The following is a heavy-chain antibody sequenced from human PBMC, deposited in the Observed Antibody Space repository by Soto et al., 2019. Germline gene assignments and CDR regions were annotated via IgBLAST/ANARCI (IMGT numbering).Heavy chain of an antibody. CDR3: AKGDSSWVSWFDP. CDR2: INPTTGAT. CDR1: GYTFTAQY. V-gene: IGHV1-2*02. J-gene: IGHJ5*02. D-gene: IGHD6-19*01. Sequence: ASVKVSCKASGYTFTAQYLHWVRKAPGEGLEWMGWINPTTGATRYAQKFQGRVTMTRDTSMSTAXXXXXXXXXXDTAVYYCAKGDSSWVSWFDPWGQGTLVTVSS.